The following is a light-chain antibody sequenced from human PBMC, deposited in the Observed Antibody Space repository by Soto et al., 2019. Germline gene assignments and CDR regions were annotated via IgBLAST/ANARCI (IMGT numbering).Light chain of an antibody. CDR2: EVS. CDR3: SSYAGSDNGDV. J-gene: IGLJ1*01. V-gene: IGLV2-8*01. Sequence: QSVLTQPPSASGSPGHSVTISCTGTSSDVGGYNFVSWYQQHPGKAPKLIIFEVSKRPSGVPDRFSGSKSGNTASLTVSGLQAEDEADYYCSSYAGSDNGDVFGTGTKVTVL. CDR1: SSDVGGYNF.